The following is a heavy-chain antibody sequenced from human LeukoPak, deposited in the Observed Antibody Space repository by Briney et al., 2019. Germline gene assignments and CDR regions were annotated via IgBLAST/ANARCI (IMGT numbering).Heavy chain of an antibody. Sequence: GRSLRLSCAASGFTFSDYGMHWVRQAPGKGLEWVAVIWYDGSNKYYADSVKGRFTISRDNSKNTLYLQMNSLRAEDTAVYYCARGPHEFFDYWGQGTLVTVSS. V-gene: IGHV3-33*01. CDR2: IWYDGSNK. CDR1: GFTFSDYG. J-gene: IGHJ4*02. CDR3: ARGPHEFFDY. D-gene: IGHD1-14*01.